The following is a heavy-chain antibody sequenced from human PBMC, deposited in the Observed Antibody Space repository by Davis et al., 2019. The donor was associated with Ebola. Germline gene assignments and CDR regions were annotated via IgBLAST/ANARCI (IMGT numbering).Heavy chain of an antibody. J-gene: IGHJ4*02. Sequence: ASVKVSCKASGYIFTGYYTHWVRQAPGQGLEWMGWINHYSGVTRYAQKYEGRVTMTRDTSIRTAYMELSSLRSEDTAVYFCARVLLSGFDLDYWGQGTLVTVSS. V-gene: IGHV1-2*02. CDR3: ARVLLSGFDLDY. D-gene: IGHD5-12*01. CDR1: GYIFTGYY. CDR2: INHYSGVT.